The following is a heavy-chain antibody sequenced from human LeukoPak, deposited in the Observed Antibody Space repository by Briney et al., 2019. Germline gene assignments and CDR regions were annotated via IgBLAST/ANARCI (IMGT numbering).Heavy chain of an antibody. CDR2: ISAYNGNT. V-gene: IGHV1-18*01. CDR3: ARDDFCSGGSCYSAYDMDV. Sequence: ASVKVSCKASGYTFTSYGISWVRQAPGQGLEWMGWISAYNGNTNYAQKLQGRVTMTTDTSTSTAYMELRSLRSDDTAVYYCARDDFCSGGSCYSAYDMDVWGQGTTVTVSS. D-gene: IGHD2-15*01. CDR1: GYTFTSYG. J-gene: IGHJ6*02.